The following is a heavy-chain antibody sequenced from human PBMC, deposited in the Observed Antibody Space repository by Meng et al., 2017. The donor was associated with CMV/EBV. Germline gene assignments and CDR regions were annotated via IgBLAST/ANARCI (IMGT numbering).Heavy chain of an antibody. CDR2: INSVRSST. Sequence: GESLKISCAASGFTFSNYWMHWVRQAPGKGLVWVSRINSVRSSTTYADSVKGRFTISRDNAKNTLYLQMNCLRAEDTAVYYCASIAAPGSESDFWGQGTLVTVSS. CDR1: GFTFSNYW. CDR3: ASIAAPGSESDF. J-gene: IGHJ4*02. V-gene: IGHV3-74*01. D-gene: IGHD6-13*01.